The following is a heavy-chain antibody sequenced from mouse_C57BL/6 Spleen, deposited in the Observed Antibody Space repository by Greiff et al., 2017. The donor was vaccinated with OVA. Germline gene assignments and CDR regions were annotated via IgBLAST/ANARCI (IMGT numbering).Heavy chain of an antibody. D-gene: IGHD1-1*01. Sequence: EVHLVESGGGLVKPGGSLKLSCAASGFTFSSYTMSWVRQTPEKRLEWVATISGGGGNTYYPDSVKGRFTISRDNAKNTLYLQMSSLRSEDTALYYCARVFITTVVGIFDYWGQGTTLTVSS. CDR2: ISGGGGNT. V-gene: IGHV5-9*01. CDR3: ARVFITTVVGIFDY. CDR1: GFTFSSYT. J-gene: IGHJ2*01.